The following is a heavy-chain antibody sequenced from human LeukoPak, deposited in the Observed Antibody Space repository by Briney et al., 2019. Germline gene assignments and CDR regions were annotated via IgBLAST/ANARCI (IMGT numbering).Heavy chain of an antibody. J-gene: IGHJ4*02. D-gene: IGHD3-16*02. CDR1: GYTFTGYY. Sequence: GASVKVSCKASGYTFTGYYMHWVRQAPGQGLEWMGWINPNSGGTNYAQKFQGRVTMTRDTSISTACMELSRLRSDDTAVYYCARVDYDYVWGSYRYFDYWGQGTLVTVSS. CDR2: INPNSGGT. V-gene: IGHV1-2*02. CDR3: ARVDYDYVWGSYRYFDY.